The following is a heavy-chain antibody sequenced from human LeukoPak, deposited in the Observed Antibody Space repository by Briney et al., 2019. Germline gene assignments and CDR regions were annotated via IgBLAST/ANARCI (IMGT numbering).Heavy chain of an antibody. V-gene: IGHV3-7*03. CDR1: GCSFSSYW. J-gene: IGHJ4*02. CDR2: IKQYESEK. Sequence: PWGSLTLSCVASGCSFSSYWMIGVRQAPGKGREGVASIKQYESEKYYVDSVKGRFTISRDNAKNSLYLQMNSLRAEDTAVYYCANILLGYCSGGSCSAKALDYWGQGTLVTVSS. CDR3: ANILLGYCSGGSCSAKALDY. D-gene: IGHD2-15*01.